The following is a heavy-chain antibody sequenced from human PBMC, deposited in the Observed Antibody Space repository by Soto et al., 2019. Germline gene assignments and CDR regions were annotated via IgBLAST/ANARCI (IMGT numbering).Heavy chain of an antibody. D-gene: IGHD4-17*01. Sequence: EVQLLESGGGLVQPGGSLRLSCAASGFTFSSYAMSWVRQAPGKGLEWVSAISGSGGSTYYADSVKGRFTISRDNSNNPLYLQVTSPRSADPGVYYCALRPPYDFDYRGQGPLVTAS. CDR2: ISGSGGST. CDR3: ALRPPYDFDY. CDR1: GFTFSSYA. V-gene: IGHV3-23*01. J-gene: IGHJ4*02.